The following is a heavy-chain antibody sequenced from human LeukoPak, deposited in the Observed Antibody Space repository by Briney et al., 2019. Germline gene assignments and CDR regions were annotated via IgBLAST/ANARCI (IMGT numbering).Heavy chain of an antibody. J-gene: IGHJ4*02. Sequence: ASVKVSCKASGGTFSSYAISWVRQAPGQGLEWMGRIIPIFGIANYAQKFQGRVTITADKSTSTAYMELSSLRSEDTAVYYCARDLGIHCGGDCYYDYWGQGTLVTVSS. CDR2: IIPIFGIA. D-gene: IGHD2-21*02. CDR1: GGTFSSYA. CDR3: ARDLGIHCGGDCYYDY. V-gene: IGHV1-69*04.